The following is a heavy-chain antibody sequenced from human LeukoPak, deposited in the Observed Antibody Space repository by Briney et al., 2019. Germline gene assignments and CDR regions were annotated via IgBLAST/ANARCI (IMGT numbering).Heavy chain of an antibody. V-gene: IGHV3-33*05. CDR2: MSNSGENT. D-gene: IGHD6-19*01. J-gene: IGHJ4*02. CDR1: GFTFSSYS. CDR3: AKEDSSGWYVGVVLVY. Sequence: GGSLRLSCAASGFTFSSYSMQWVRQTPGKGLEWVGIMSNSGENTFYGEAVKGRFTISRDNSQNTLYLQMNSLRAEDTAVYYCAKEDSSGWYVGVVLVYWGQGTLVTVSS.